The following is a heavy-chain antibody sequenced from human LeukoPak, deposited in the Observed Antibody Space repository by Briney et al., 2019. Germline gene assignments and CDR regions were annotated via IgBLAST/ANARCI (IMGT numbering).Heavy chain of an antibody. Sequence: ASVKVSCKASGYTFTGYYIHWVRQAPGQGLEWVGWINPNNGGANYAQMLKVRVTMTRDPSIRTAYMGLSRLRSDEPAVCYCARDLFFAAAEREGDDYWGQGALVTVSS. V-gene: IGHV1-2*02. J-gene: IGHJ4*02. CDR2: INPNNGGA. CDR1: GYTFTGYY. D-gene: IGHD6-13*01. CDR3: ARDLFFAAAEREGDDY.